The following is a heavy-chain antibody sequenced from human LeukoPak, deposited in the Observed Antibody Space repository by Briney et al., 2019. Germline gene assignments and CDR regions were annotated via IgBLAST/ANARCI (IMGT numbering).Heavy chain of an antibody. CDR3: ARPYYGSGSPWDYMDV. J-gene: IGHJ6*03. CDR1: GGSISSSNW. D-gene: IGHD3-10*01. V-gene: IGHV4-4*02. Sequence: SETLSLTCAVSGGSISSSNWWSWVRQPPGKGLEWIGEIYHSGSTNYNPSLKSRVTISVDKSKNQFSLKLNSVTAADTAVYYCARPYYGSGSPWDYMDVWGKGTTVTISS. CDR2: IYHSGST.